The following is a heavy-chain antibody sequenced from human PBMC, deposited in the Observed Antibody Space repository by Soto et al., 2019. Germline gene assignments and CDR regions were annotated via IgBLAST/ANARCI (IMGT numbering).Heavy chain of an antibody. J-gene: IGHJ4*02. CDR1: GGLFSSYA. Sequence: QEQLVQSGAEVKKPGSSVKVSCKASGGLFSSYAISWVRQAPGQGLEWMGGIIPVFGTANYAQNFQGRVTITADESTNTAYMDLSSLKSEDTAIYYCARGGSGYVWFNEFWGQGTLVTVSS. CDR2: IIPVFGTA. V-gene: IGHV1-69*01. D-gene: IGHD3-22*01. CDR3: ARGGSGYVWFNEF.